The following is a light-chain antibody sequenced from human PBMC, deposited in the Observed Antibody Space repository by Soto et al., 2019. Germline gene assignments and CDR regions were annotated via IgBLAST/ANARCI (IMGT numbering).Light chain of an antibody. Sequence: EILMTQSPATLSVSPGERGTLSCRASQSVSSNLAWYQQKPGQAPSLLIYGASTRATGIPARFSGSGSGTEFTLTISSLQSEDFAVYYCQQYNNWPRTFGQGTKV. CDR2: GAS. CDR3: QQYNNWPRT. CDR1: QSVSSN. J-gene: IGKJ1*01. V-gene: IGKV3-15*01.